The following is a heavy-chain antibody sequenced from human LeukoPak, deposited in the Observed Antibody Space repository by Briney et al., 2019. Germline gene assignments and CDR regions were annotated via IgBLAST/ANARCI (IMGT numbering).Heavy chain of an antibody. D-gene: IGHD6-13*01. V-gene: IGHV3-9*01. CDR2: ISWNSGSI. CDR1: GYTFDDYA. Sequence: GGSLRLSCAASGYTFDDYAMHWVRQAPGKGLEWVSGISWNSGSIGYADSVKGRFTISRDNAKNSLYLQMNSLRAEDTALYYCAKGSRSWYGWFDPWGQGTLVTVSS. J-gene: IGHJ5*02. CDR3: AKGSRSWYGWFDP.